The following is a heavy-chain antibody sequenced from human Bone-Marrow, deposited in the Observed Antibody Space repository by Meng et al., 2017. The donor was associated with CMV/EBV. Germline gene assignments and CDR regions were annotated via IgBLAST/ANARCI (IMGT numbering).Heavy chain of an antibody. CDR1: GFTFSSYW. D-gene: IGHD3-16*02. J-gene: IGHJ3*02. CDR2: INQDGSEK. Sequence: GGSLRLSCSASGFTFSSYWMSWVRQAPGKGLEWVANINQDGSEKYYVDSVKGRFTISRDNAKNSLYLQMNSLRAEDTAVYYCAREGSFHATDAFDIWGQGTMVTVSS. V-gene: IGHV3-7*01. CDR3: AREGSFHATDAFDI.